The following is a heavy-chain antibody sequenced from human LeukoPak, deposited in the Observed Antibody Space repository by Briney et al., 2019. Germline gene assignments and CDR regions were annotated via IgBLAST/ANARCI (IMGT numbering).Heavy chain of an antibody. V-gene: IGHV3-23*01. CDR3: ALLNGALDY. CDR2: VTGSNAST. Sequence: GGSLRLSCAASGFSFSSYAMSWVRQAPGKGLEWVSSVTGSNASTYYADSVRGRFTISRDNSKNTLYLEMNSLRAEDTAVYYCALLNGALDYWGQGTLVTVSS. J-gene: IGHJ4*02. CDR1: GFSFSSYA. D-gene: IGHD2-8*01.